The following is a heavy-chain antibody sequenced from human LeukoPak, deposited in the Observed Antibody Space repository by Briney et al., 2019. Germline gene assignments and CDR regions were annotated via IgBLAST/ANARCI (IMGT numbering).Heavy chain of an antibody. CDR2: IYYSGST. Sequence: PSETLFLTCTVSGGSMSSYYWSWIRQPPGKGLEWIGYIYYSGSTNYNPSLKSRVTISVDTSENQFSLKLSSVTAADTAVYYCARENKDAFDIWGQGTMVTVSS. CDR1: GGSMSSYY. V-gene: IGHV4-59*01. J-gene: IGHJ3*02. CDR3: ARENKDAFDI. D-gene: IGHD1/OR15-1a*01.